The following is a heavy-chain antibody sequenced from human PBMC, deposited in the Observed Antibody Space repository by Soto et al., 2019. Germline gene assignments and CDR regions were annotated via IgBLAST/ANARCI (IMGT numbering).Heavy chain of an antibody. CDR3: AKESEYSSSLPSPFDY. J-gene: IGHJ4*02. CDR2: ISWNSGSI. V-gene: IGHV3-9*01. CDR1: GFTFDDYA. Sequence: GGSLRLSCAASGFTFDDYAMHWVRQAPGKGLEWVSGISWNSGSIGYADSVKGRFTISRDNAKNSLYLQMNSLRAEDTALYYCAKESEYSSSLPSPFDYWGQGTLVTVSS. D-gene: IGHD6-6*01.